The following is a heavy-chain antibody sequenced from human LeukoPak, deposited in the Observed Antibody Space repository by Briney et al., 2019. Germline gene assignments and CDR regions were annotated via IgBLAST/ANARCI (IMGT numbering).Heavy chain of an antibody. CDR2: ISYDGSNK. Sequence: PGGSLRLSCAASGFTFSSYAMHWVRQAPVKGLEWVAVISYDGSNKYYADSVKGRFTISRDNSKNTLYLQMNSLRAEDTAVYYCAIRRNTAMVDYWGQGTLVTVSS. V-gene: IGHV3-30*04. CDR1: GFTFSSYA. D-gene: IGHD5-18*01. CDR3: AIRRNTAMVDY. J-gene: IGHJ4*02.